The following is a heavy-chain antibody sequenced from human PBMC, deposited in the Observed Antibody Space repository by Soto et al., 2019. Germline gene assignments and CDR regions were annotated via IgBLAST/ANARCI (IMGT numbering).Heavy chain of an antibody. Sequence: QVQLVESGGGVVQPGRSLRLSCAASGFTFSSYGMHWVRQAPGKGLEWVAVISYDGSNKYYADSVKGRFTISRDNSKNTLYLQRNSLRAEDTAVYYCAKGRGYSYGPFDYWGQGTLVTVSS. CDR2: ISYDGSNK. D-gene: IGHD5-18*01. V-gene: IGHV3-30*18. CDR3: AKGRGYSYGPFDY. J-gene: IGHJ4*02. CDR1: GFTFSSYG.